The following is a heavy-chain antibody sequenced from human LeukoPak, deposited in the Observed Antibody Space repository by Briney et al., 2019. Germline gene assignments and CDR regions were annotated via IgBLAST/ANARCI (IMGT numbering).Heavy chain of an antibody. Sequence: SETLSLTCTVSGGSISSNGYYWDWIRQPPGKGLEWIGSIYYSGSTYYNPSHTSRVTISVDTSKNQFSLKLSSVTAADTAVYYCARLLRWVYYFDSWGQGTLVTVSS. V-gene: IGHV4-39*01. J-gene: IGHJ4*02. CDR2: IYYSGST. CDR3: ARLLRWVYYFDS. D-gene: IGHD2-21*01. CDR1: GGSISSNGYY.